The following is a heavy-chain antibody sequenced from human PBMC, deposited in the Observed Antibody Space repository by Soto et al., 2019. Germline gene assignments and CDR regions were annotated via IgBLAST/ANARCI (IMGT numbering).Heavy chain of an antibody. J-gene: IGHJ6*01. V-gene: IGHV1-69*13. D-gene: IGHD2-2*01. CDR3: ASEDIVVVTATNYYYGMDV. CDR1: GCTFSSYA. Sequence: ASVKVSCKASGCTFSSYAISWVRQAPGQGLEWMGGIIPIFGTANYAQKFQGRVTITADESTSTAYMELSSLRSEDTAVYYCASEDIVVVTATNYYYGMDVWGQGTTFTVSS. CDR2: IIPIFGTA.